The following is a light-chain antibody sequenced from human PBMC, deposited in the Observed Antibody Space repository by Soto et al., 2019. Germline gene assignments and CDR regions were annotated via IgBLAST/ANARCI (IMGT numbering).Light chain of an antibody. CDR3: QHLNNYPIT. Sequence: DIQLTQSPSFLSASVGDRITITCRASQGISSNLVWYQQKPGKAPKVLIYAASTLQSGVPSRFSGSGSGTEFTLTISSLQPEDFATYYCQHLNNYPITFGKGTRLEMK. J-gene: IGKJ5*01. CDR1: QGISSN. CDR2: AAS. V-gene: IGKV1-9*01.